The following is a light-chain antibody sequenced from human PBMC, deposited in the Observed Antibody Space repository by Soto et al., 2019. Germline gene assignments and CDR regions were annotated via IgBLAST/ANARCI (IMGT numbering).Light chain of an antibody. Sequence: QSVLTQPPSASGTPGQRVTISCSGSSSNIGGNPVNWYQHLPGAAPKLLIYTNHQRPSGVPDRFSGSKSGTSASLAISGLRSEDEAIFYCAAWDDSLNAVVFGGGTKVTVL. V-gene: IGLV1-44*01. CDR2: TNH. J-gene: IGLJ2*01. CDR3: AAWDDSLNAVV. CDR1: SSNIGGNP.